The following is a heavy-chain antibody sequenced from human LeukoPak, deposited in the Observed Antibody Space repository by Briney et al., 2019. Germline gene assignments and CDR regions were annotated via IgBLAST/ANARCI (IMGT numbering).Heavy chain of an antibody. CDR2: IRHDGSYQ. V-gene: IGHV3-30*02. J-gene: IGHJ4*02. Sequence: GGSLRLSCAASRFTFSSYGMHWVRQTPGKGLEWVAFIRHDGSYQQYADSVKGRFTVSRDNSKDTVYLQMNSLRTEDTAVYYCAKNRDSSDYPRDFDYWGQGTLVAVSS. CDR3: AKNRDSSDYPRDFDY. D-gene: IGHD3-22*01. CDR1: RFTFSSYG.